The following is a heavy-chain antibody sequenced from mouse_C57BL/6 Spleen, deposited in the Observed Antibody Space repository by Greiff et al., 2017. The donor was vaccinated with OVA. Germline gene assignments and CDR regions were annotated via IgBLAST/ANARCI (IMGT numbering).Heavy chain of an antibody. Sequence: EVQRVESGGGLVKPGGSLKLSCAASGFTFSDYGMHWVRQAPEKGLEWVAYISSGSSTIYYADTVKGRFTISRDNAKNTLFLQMTSLRSEDTAMYDCARDGNAYAMDYWGQGTSVTVSS. CDR3: ARDGNAYAMDY. J-gene: IGHJ4*01. D-gene: IGHD2-1*01. CDR2: ISSGSSTI. CDR1: GFTFSDYG. V-gene: IGHV5-17*01.